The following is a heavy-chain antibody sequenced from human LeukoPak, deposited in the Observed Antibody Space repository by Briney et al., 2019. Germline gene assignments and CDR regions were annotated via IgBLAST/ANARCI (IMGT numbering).Heavy chain of an antibody. CDR1: GGSISGYY. CDR2: IYYSGTT. J-gene: IGHJ5*02. D-gene: IGHD3-10*01. V-gene: IGHV4-59*08. Sequence: SETLSLTCTVSGGSISGYYWSWIRQPPGKGLEWIGFIYYSGTTNYNPSLKSRVTISVDTSKNQFSLKLSSVTAADTAVYYCARHGIGHRPYGSGSYYRQSRNWFDPWGQGTLVTVSS. CDR3: ARHGIGHRPYGSGSYYRQSRNWFDP.